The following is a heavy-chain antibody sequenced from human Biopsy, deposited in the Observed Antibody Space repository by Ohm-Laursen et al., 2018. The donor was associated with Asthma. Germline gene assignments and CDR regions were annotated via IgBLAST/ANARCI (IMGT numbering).Heavy chain of an antibody. CDR1: GFTFSSYG. CDR2: ISYDGSNK. V-gene: IGHV3-30*18. J-gene: IGHJ5*02. CDR3: AKAERYFDWYWFDP. D-gene: IGHD3-9*01. Sequence: SLRLSCSASGFTFSSYGMHWVRQAPGKGLEWVAVISYDGSNKYYADSVKGRFTISRDNSKNTLYLQMNSLRAEDTAVYYCAKAERYFDWYWFDPWGQGTLVTVSS.